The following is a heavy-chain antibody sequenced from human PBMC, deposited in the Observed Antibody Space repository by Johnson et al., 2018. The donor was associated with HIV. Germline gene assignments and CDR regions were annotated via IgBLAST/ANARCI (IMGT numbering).Heavy chain of an antibody. CDR2: ISSNGGRT. Sequence: EQLVESGGGLVQPGGSLRLSCAASGFTFSNYAMHWVRQAPGKGLEYVSAISSNGGRTYYANSVKGRFTISRDNSKNTLYLQMGSLRAEDMAVYYCARDNLRAFDVWGQGTMVTVSS. J-gene: IGHJ3*01. CDR1: GFTFSNYA. V-gene: IGHV3-64*01. D-gene: IGHD5/OR15-5a*01. CDR3: ARDNLRAFDV.